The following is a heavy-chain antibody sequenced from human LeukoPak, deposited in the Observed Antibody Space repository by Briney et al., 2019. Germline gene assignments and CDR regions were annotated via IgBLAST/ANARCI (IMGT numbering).Heavy chain of an antibody. D-gene: IGHD2-2*01. CDR3: ARDKYTYCSSTSCYPTY. Sequence: ASVKVSCKASGYTFTSYSISWVRQAPGQGLEWMGWISAYNGNTNYAQKLQGRVTMTTDTSTSTAYMELRSLRSDDTAVYYCARDKYTYCSSTSCYPTYWGQGTLVTVSS. CDR2: ISAYNGNT. V-gene: IGHV1-18*01. J-gene: IGHJ4*02. CDR1: GYTFTSYS.